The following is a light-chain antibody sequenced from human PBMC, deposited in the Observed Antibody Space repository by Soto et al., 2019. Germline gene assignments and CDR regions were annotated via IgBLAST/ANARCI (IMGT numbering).Light chain of an antibody. CDR1: SSNIGSNS. CDR3: AAWDDSLNGYV. J-gene: IGLJ1*01. Sequence: QSALTQPPSASGTPGQRVTISCSGSSSNIGSNSVNWYQQLPGTAPKLLIYSNDRRPSGVPDRFSGSKPGTSASLAISGLQSEDEADYYCAAWDDSLNGYVFGTGTKVTVL. V-gene: IGLV1-44*01. CDR2: SND.